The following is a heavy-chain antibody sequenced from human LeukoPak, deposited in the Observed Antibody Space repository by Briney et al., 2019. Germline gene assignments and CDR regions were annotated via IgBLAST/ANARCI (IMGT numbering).Heavy chain of an antibody. CDR1: GDSFNDYY. CDR2: INHSGGT. Sequence: SETLSLTCTLYGDSFNDYYWSWIRQPPGKGLEWIGEINHSGGTNYSPSLWSRLTISIDTSKHQFSLQVTSVTAADTGVYFYARVSDIMISFGGAISYFDNWGQGALVTVSS. J-gene: IGHJ4*02. D-gene: IGHD3-16*02. CDR3: ARVSDIMISFGGAISYFDN. V-gene: IGHV4-34*01.